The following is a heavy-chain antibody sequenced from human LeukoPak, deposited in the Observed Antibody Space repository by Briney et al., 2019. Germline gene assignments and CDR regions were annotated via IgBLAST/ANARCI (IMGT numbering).Heavy chain of an antibody. D-gene: IGHD6-13*01. CDR2: ISYDGSDK. J-gene: IGHJ4*02. Sequence: GGSLRLSCAASGFTFSSYGMHWVRQAPGKGLEWVAVISYDGSDKYYADSVKGRFTTSRDNSKNTLYLQMNSLRAEDTAVYYCARDRDIAAAAYYFDSWGQGTLVTVSS. CDR3: ARDRDIAAAAYYFDS. CDR1: GFTFSSYG. V-gene: IGHV3-30*03.